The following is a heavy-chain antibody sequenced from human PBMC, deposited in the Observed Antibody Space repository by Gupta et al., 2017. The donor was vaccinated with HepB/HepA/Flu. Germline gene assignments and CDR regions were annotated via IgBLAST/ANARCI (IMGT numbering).Heavy chain of an antibody. D-gene: IGHD3-9*01. V-gene: IGHV3-48*03. CDR3: ARGSDYDILTGYGIPVGHLYYYGMDV. J-gene: IGHJ6*02. CDR1: GFTFSSYE. CDR2: ISSSGSTI. Sequence: EVQLVESGGGLVQPGGSLRLSCAASGFTFSSYEMNWLRQAHGKGLEWVSYISSSGSTIYYADTVKGRFTISRDNAKNSLYLQMNSLRAEDTAVYYCARGSDYDILTGYGIPVGHLYYYGMDVWGQGTTVTVSS.